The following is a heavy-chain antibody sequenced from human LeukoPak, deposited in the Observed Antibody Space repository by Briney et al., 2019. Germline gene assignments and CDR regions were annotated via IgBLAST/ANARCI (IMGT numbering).Heavy chain of an antibody. J-gene: IGHJ4*02. CDR2: IKQNGSEK. CDR3: ARDQEDIVATIDY. Sequence: GGSLRLSCAASGFTFNSYGMHWVRQAPGKGLEWVANIKQNGSEKYYVDSVKGRFTISRDNAKNSLYLQMNSLRAEDTAVYYCARDQEDIVATIDYWGQGTLVTVSS. CDR1: GFTFNSYG. D-gene: IGHD5-12*01. V-gene: IGHV3-7*03.